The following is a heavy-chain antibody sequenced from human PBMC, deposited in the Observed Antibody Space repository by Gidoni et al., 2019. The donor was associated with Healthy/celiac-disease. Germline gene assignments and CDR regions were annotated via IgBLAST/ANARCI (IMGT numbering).Heavy chain of an antibody. D-gene: IGHD1-26*01. CDR3: AKDKGGSYYYYYGMDV. J-gene: IGHJ6*02. V-gene: IGHV3-9*01. CDR1: GFPFADYA. Sequence: EVQLVESGGGLVQPGRSLRLSCAASGFPFADYAMHWVRQAPGKGLEWVSGISWNSGSIGYADSVKGRFTISRDNAKNSLYLQMNSLRAEDTALYYCAKDKGGSYYYYYGMDVWGQGTTVTVSS. CDR2: ISWNSGSI.